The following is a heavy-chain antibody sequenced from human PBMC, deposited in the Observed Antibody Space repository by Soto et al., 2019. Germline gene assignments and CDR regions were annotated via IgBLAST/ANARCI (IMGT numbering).Heavy chain of an antibody. CDR3: ARLGGMENISLDY. D-gene: IGHD3-16*01. J-gene: IGHJ4*02. Sequence: SETLSLTCTVSGGSISSYYWSWIRQPPGKGLEWIGYIYYSGSTNYNPSLKSRVTISVDTSKNQFSLKLSSVTAADTAVYYCARLGGMENISLDYWGQGTWVTVSS. CDR2: IYYSGST. CDR1: GGSISSYY. V-gene: IGHV4-59*08.